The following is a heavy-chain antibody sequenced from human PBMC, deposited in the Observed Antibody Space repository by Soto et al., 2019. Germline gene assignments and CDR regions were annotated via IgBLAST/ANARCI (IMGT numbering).Heavy chain of an antibody. CDR2: IVVGSGNT. D-gene: IGHD3-22*01. J-gene: IGHJ4*01. CDR1: GFTFTNSA. Sequence: ASVKVSCKASGFTFTNSAVQWVRQARGQRLEWIGWIVVGSGNTNYAQKFQERVTITRDMSTSTDYMELSRLRSEDTAVYYCAADLYDSSDVKDLGVYWG. CDR3: AADLYDSSDVKDLGVY. V-gene: IGHV1-58*01.